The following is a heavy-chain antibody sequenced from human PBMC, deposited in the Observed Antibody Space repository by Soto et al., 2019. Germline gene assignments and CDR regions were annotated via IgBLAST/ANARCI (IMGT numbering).Heavy chain of an antibody. CDR2: ISSSSSYI. D-gene: IGHD2-2*01. V-gene: IGHV3-21*01. J-gene: IGHJ6*03. CDR3: AIESGPVVVPAAIILNYYYYYMDV. CDR1: GFTFSSYS. Sequence: GGSLRLSCAASGFTFSSYSMNWVRQAPGKGLEWVSSISSSSSYIYYADSVKGRFTISRDNAKNSLYLQMNSLRAEEKAVYYCAIESGPVVVPAAIILNYYYYYMDVWGKGTTVTVSS.